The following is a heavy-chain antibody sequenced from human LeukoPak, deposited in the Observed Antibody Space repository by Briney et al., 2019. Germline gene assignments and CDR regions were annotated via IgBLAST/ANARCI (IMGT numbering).Heavy chain of an antibody. V-gene: IGHV3-21*04. CDR2: ISSRSGYI. D-gene: IGHD3-10*02. Sequence: AGGSLRLSCAASGFSFSTYSMNWVRQAPGKGLEWVSSISSRSGYIYYADSVKGRFTISRDNSKNTLDLQMNSLRVEDTAVYYCVRGVFERSWFDPWGQGTLVTVSS. CDR1: GFSFSTYS. CDR3: VRGVFERSWFDP. J-gene: IGHJ5*02.